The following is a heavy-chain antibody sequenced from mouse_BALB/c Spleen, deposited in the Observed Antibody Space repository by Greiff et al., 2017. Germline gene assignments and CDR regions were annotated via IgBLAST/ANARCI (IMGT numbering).Heavy chain of an antibody. Sequence: QVQLKESGAELVKPGASVKLSCKASGYTFTSYYMYWVKQRPGQGLEWIGEINPSNGGTNFNEKFKSKATLTVDKSSSTAYMQLSSLTSEDSAVYYCTRSGWFPDYWGQGTTLTVSS. V-gene: IGHV1S81*02. D-gene: IGHD2-3*01. CDR3: TRSGWFPDY. CDR1: GYTFTSYY. CDR2: INPSNGGT. J-gene: IGHJ2*01.